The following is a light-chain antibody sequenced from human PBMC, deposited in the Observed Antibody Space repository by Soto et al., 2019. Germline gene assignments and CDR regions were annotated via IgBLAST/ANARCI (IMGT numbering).Light chain of an antibody. V-gene: IGKV1-13*02. Sequence: AIQLTQSPSSLSASVGDRVTIACRASQGISSALAWYQQKPGKAPKLLIYDASSLQSGVPSTFSGSRSGTDFTLTISSLQPEDFAPYYCQQFNSYPITFGQGTRLEIK. CDR1: QGISSA. CDR3: QQFNSYPIT. CDR2: DAS. J-gene: IGKJ5*01.